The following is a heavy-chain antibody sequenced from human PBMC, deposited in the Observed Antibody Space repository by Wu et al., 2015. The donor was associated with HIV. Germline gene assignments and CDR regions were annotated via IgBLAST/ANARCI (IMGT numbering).Heavy chain of an antibody. D-gene: IGHD6-13*01. V-gene: IGHV1-8*01. CDR2: MNPNSGNT. J-gene: IGHJ4*02. Sequence: QVQLVQSGAEVKKPGASVKVSCKASGYTFTSYDINWVRQATGQGLEWMGWMNPNSGNTGYAQKFQGRVTMTRNTSISTAYMELSSLRSEDTAVYYCARGRSSSWTEYFDYVGPGNAGPPSPQ. CDR1: GYTFTSYD. CDR3: ARGRSSSWTEYFDY.